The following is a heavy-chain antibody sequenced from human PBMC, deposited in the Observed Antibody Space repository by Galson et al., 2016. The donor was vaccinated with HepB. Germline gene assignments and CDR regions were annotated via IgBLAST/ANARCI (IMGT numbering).Heavy chain of an antibody. CDR1: GGSISSGGYS. D-gene: IGHD2-15*01. V-gene: IGHV4-30-2*01. CDR2: IYHSGST. CDR3: ARVLPLLGYIDY. Sequence: LSLTCAVSGGSISSGGYSWSWIRQPPGKGLEWIGYIYHSGSTYYNSSLKSRVTISVDRSKNQFSLKLTSVTAADTAVYYCARVLPLLGYIDYWGQGTLVTVSS. J-gene: IGHJ4*02.